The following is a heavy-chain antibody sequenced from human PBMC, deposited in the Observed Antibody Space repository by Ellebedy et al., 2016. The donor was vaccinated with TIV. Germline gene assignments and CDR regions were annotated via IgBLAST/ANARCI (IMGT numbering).Heavy chain of an antibody. Sequence: GESLKISCAASGFTFSSYAMNWVRQAPGKGLEWVSGISGPGNSPYYADSVKGRFTISRDNSRATLYLQLTSLRAEDTAVYRCAKDRSGQYPDASFDVWGQGTLVTVSS. V-gene: IGHV3-23*01. CDR1: GFTFSSYA. D-gene: IGHD2-15*01. CDR3: AKDRSGQYPDASFDV. J-gene: IGHJ3*01. CDR2: ISGPGNSP.